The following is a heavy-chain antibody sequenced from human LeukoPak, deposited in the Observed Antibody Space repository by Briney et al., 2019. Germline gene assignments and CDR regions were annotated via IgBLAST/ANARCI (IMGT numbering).Heavy chain of an antibody. CDR1: GGSISSYY. Sequence: PSETLSLTCTVSGGSISSYYWSWLRQPPGKGLEWIGYIYYSGSTNYNPSLESRVTISLDTSKNQFSLKLCSVTAADTAVYYCARSFAGGSGYSYFDYWGQGILVTVSS. J-gene: IGHJ4*02. D-gene: IGHD3-3*01. CDR2: IYYSGST. CDR3: ARSFAGGSGYSYFDY. V-gene: IGHV4-59*08.